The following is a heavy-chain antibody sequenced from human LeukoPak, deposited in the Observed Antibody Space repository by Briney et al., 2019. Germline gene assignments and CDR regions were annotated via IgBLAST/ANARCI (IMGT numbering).Heavy chain of an antibody. D-gene: IGHD2-2*01. CDR2: IWYGGSNK. V-gene: IGHV3-30*18. CDR3: AKPLTRYCSSTSCPSDAFDI. J-gene: IGHJ3*02. Sequence: PGRSLRLSCAASGFTFSSYGMHWVHQAPGKGLEWVAVIWYGGSNKYYADSVKGRFTISRDNSKNTLYLQMNSLRAEDTALYYCAKPLTRYCSSTSCPSDAFDIWGQGTMVTVFS. CDR1: GFTFSSYG.